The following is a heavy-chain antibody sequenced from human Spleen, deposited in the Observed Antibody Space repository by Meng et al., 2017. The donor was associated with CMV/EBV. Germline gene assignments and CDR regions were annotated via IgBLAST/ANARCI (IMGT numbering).Heavy chain of an antibody. CDR2: SSGGST. CDR3: AKIVGPPGEVGAFDI. V-gene: IGHV3-23*01. Sequence: GGSLRLSCAGSGFPFTNYAMNWVRQAPGKGLEWVSGSSGGSTYYADSVKGRFTISRDDSKNTLYLEMNRLRAEDTAVYYCAKIVGPPGEVGAFDIWGQGTVVTVSS. J-gene: IGHJ3*02. D-gene: IGHD1-26*01. CDR1: GFPFTNYA.